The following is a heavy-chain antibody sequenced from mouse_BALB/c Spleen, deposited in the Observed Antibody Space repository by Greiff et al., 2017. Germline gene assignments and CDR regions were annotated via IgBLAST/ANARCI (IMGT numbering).Heavy chain of an antibody. CDR1: GFNIKDTY. CDR2: IDPANGNT. V-gene: IGHV14-3*02. J-gene: IGHJ3*01. Sequence: VQLQQSGAELVKPGASVKLSCKASGFNIKDTYMHWVKQRPEQGLEWIGRIDPANGNTKYDPKFQGKATITADTSSNTAYLQLSSLTSEDTAVYYCASPCDYDGVAYWGKGTLVTVSA. D-gene: IGHD2-4*01. CDR3: ASPCDYDGVAY.